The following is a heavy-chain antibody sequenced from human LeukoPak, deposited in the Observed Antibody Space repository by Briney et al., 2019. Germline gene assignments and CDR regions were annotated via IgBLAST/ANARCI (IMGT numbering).Heavy chain of an antibody. CDR1: GFTFSSYG. D-gene: IGHD1-26*01. CDR2: IKQDDSEK. J-gene: IGHJ4*02. Sequence: GGSLRLSCAASGFTFSSYGMHWVRQAPGKGLEWVANIKQDDSEKYYVDSVKGRFTISRDNAKNLLYLQMNSLRADDTAVYYCAREWGPGSPFDYWGQGTLVTVSS. V-gene: IGHV3-7*01. CDR3: AREWGPGSPFDY.